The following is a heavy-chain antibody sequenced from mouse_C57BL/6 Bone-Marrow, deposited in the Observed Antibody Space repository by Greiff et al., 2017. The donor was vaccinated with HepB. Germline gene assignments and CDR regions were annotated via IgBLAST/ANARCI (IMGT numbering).Heavy chain of an antibody. Sequence: DVKLVESGGGLVQPGGSMKLSCVASGFTFSNYWMNWVRQSPEKGLEWVAQIRLKSDNYATHYAESVKVRFTISRDDSKSSVYLQMNNLRAEDTGIYYCTVFAYWGQGTLVTVSA. V-gene: IGHV6-3*01. CDR2: IRLKSDNYAT. CDR3: TVFAY. CDR1: GFTFSNYW. J-gene: IGHJ3*01.